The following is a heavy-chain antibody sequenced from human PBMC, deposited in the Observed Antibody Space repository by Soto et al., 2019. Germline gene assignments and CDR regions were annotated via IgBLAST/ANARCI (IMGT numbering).Heavy chain of an antibody. Sequence: ASVKVXCKASGYTFTSYAMHWVRQAPGQRLEWMGWINAGNGNTKYSQKFQGRVTITRDTSASTAYMELSSLRSEDTAVYYCARDPLMRYYYYYGMDVWGQGTTVTVSS. CDR2: INAGNGNT. CDR3: ARDPLMRYYYYYGMDV. J-gene: IGHJ6*02. V-gene: IGHV1-3*01. CDR1: GYTFTSYA.